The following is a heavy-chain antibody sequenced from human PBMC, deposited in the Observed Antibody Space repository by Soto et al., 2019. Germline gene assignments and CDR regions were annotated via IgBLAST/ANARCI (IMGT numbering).Heavy chain of an antibody. CDR2: IYSGGST. V-gene: IGHV3-66*01. CDR3: ARDSGQLVRSLGDYMDV. Sequence: GGSLRLSCAASGFTVSSNYMSWVRQAPGKGLEWVSVIYSGGSTYYAASVKGRFTISRDNSKKTLYLQMNGRRAEDTAVYYCARDSGQLVRSLGDYMDVWGKGTTVTVSS. J-gene: IGHJ6*03. CDR1: GFTVSSNY. D-gene: IGHD6-6*01.